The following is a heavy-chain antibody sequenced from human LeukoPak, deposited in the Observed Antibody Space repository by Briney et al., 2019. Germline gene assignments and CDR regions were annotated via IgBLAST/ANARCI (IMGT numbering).Heavy chain of an antibody. D-gene: IGHD2-2*01. CDR1: GGSISSSSYY. J-gene: IGHJ4*02. CDR2: IYYSGST. Sequence: PSETLSLTCTVSGGSISSSSYYWGWLRQPPGKGLEWIGSIYYSGSTHYNPSLNTRVTISVDTSKNQCSLKLSSVTAEDTAVYYCARGRGRSTRYLEYFDYWGQGTLVTVSS. CDR3: ARGRGRSTRYLEYFDY. V-gene: IGHV4-39*01.